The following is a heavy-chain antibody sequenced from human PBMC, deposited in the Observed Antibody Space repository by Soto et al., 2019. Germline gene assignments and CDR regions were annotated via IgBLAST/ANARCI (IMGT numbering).Heavy chain of an antibody. V-gene: IGHV3-23*01. J-gene: IGHJ5*02. CDR3: AKGGDFWSGYSSWFDP. CDR2: ISGSGGST. D-gene: IGHD3-3*01. CDR1: GFTFSSYA. Sequence: EVQLLESGGGLVQPGGSLRLSCAASGFTFSSYAMSWVRQAPGKGLEWVSAISGSGGSTYYADSVKGRFTISRDNSKNTLYLQMNSLRAEDTAVYYCAKGGDFWSGYSSWFDPWGQGTLVTVSS.